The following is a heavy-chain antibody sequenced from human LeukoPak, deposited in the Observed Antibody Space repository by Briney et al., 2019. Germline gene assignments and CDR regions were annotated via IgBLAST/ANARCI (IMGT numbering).Heavy chain of an antibody. CDR3: ARDLTYYDILTGYYRNHYFDY. CDR1: GFTVSSNY. CDR2: IYSGGST. Sequence: GGSLRLSCAASGFTVSSNYMSWVRQAPGKGVEWVSVIYSGGSTYYADSVKGRFTISRDNSKNTLYLQMNSLRAEDTAVYYCARDLTYYDILTGYYRNHYFDYWGQGTLVTVSS. J-gene: IGHJ4*02. D-gene: IGHD3-9*01. V-gene: IGHV3-66*01.